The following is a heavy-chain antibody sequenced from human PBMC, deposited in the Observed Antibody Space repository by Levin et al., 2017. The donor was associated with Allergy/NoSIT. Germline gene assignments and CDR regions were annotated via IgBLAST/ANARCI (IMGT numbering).Heavy chain of an antibody. Sequence: GESLKISCKASGYTFTSYAMNWVRQAPGQGLEWMGWIDTNTGNPTYVQGFTGRFVFSLDTSVSTAYLQISSLKTEDTAVYYCARSGSSTLAAGGLLGYWGQGTLVTVSS. D-gene: IGHD6-13*01. CDR1: GYTFTSYA. CDR3: ARSGSSTLAAGGLLGY. CDR2: IDTNTGNP. J-gene: IGHJ4*02. V-gene: IGHV7-4-1*02.